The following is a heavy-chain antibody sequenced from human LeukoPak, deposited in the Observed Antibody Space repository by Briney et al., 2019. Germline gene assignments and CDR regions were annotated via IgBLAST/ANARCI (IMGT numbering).Heavy chain of an antibody. D-gene: IGHD3-10*01. J-gene: IGHJ4*02. Sequence: PSETLSLTCTVSGGSISSSSYYWGWIRQPPGKGLEWIGSIYYSGSTYYNPSLKSRVTISVDTSKNQFSLKLSSVTAADTAVYYCARHVTYYYXSGSYYFDYWGQGTLVTVSS. CDR2: IYYSGST. CDR3: ARHVTYYYXSGSYYFDY. V-gene: IGHV4-39*01. CDR1: GGSISSSSYY.